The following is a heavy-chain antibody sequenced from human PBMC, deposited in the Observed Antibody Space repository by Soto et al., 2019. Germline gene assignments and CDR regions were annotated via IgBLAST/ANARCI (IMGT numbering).Heavy chain of an antibody. V-gene: IGHV3-30-3*01. D-gene: IGHD6-19*01. J-gene: IGHJ4*02. Sequence: QVQLVESGGGVVQPGRSLRLSCAASGFTLSSYSMHWVRQAPGRGLEWVGVISYDGNKKYYRDSVKGRFSISRDTSNNTVNLHMNSLRPEDTAGYYCARSGAVAGFDYWGQGTLVTVS. CDR1: GFTLSSYS. CDR3: ARSGAVAGFDY. CDR2: ISYDGNKK.